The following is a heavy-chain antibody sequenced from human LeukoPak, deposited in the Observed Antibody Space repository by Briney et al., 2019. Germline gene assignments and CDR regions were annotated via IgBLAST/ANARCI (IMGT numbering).Heavy chain of an antibody. V-gene: IGHV1-69*04. CDR3: ARELERLGWFDP. CDR1: GGTFSSYT. J-gene: IGHJ5*02. CDR2: IIPILGIA. D-gene: IGHD1-1*01. Sequence: AASVKVSCKASGGTFSSYTISWVRQAPGQGLEWMGRIIPILGIANYAQKFQGRATITADKSTSTAYMELSSLRSEDTAVYYCARELERLGWFDPWGQGTLVTVSS.